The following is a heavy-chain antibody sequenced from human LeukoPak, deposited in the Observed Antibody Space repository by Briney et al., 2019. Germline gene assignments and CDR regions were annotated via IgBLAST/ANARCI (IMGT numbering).Heavy chain of an antibody. CDR3: ARDARAAAGTENWFDP. CDR2: INTNTGNP. J-gene: IGHJ5*02. Sequence: EASVKVSLKASGYTFTSYAMNLVRQAPGQGLGLMGWINTNTGNPTYAQGFTGRFVFSLDTSVSTAYLQISSLKAEDTAVYYCARDARAAAGTENWFDPWGQGTLVTVSS. D-gene: IGHD6-13*01. CDR1: GYTFTSYA. V-gene: IGHV7-4-1*02.